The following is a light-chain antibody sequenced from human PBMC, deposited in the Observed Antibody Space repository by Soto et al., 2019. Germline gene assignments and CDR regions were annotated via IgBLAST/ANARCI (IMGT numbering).Light chain of an antibody. CDR2: ATS. V-gene: IGKV1-39*01. CDR3: QQTYTTPRT. J-gene: IGKJ1*01. Sequence: DTHITHSPSSLSSSVLYRIIISCLASQTVSTYLNWYQQKPGKAPTLLISATSTLQSGVPSRFSGSGSGTDFTLTITSLQPEDFATYYCQQTYTTPRTFGQGTKVDIK. CDR1: QTVSTY.